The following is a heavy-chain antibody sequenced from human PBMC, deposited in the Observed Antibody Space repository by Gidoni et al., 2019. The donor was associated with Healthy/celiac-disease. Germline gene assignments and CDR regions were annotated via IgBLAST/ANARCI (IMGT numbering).Heavy chain of an antibody. CDR3: ARGVGVITFGVQRGFPYYFDY. Sequence: EVQLVESGGGLVQPGGSLRLSCAASGFTVSSNYMSWVRQAPGKGLEWVSVIYSGGSTYYADSVKGRFTISRHNSKNTLYLQMNSLRAEDTAVYYCARGVGVITFGVQRGFPYYFDYWGQGTLVTVSS. CDR2: IYSGGST. J-gene: IGHJ4*02. V-gene: IGHV3-53*04. CDR1: GFTVSSNY. D-gene: IGHD3-16*01.